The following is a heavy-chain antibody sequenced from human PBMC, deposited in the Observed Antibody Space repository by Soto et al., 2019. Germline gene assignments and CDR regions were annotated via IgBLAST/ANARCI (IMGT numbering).Heavy chain of an antibody. CDR2: MNPNSGNT. CDR3: ARAQREGLYCSGGSCYSYYYCMDV. J-gene: IGHJ6*03. CDR1: GYTFTSYD. Sequence: ASVKVSCKASGYTFTSYDINWVRQATGQGLEWMGWMNPNSGNTGYAQKFQGRVTMTRNTSISTAYMELSSLRSEDTAVYYCARAQREGLYCSGGSCYSYYYCMDVWGKGTTVTVSS. D-gene: IGHD2-15*01. V-gene: IGHV1-8*01.